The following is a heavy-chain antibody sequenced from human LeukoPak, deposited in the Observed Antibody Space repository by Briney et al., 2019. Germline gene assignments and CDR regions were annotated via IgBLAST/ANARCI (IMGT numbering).Heavy chain of an antibody. Sequence: PGGSLRLSCAASGFTFSSYSMNWVRQAPGKGPEWVSYISSSSSTIYYADSVKGRFTISRDNAKNSLYLQMNSLRAEDTAVYYCAKGRWLQLVPSSAYADVWGQGTTVTVSS. D-gene: IGHD5-24*01. CDR1: GFTFSSYS. CDR3: AKGRWLQLVPSSAYADV. J-gene: IGHJ6*02. CDR2: ISSSSSTI. V-gene: IGHV3-48*04.